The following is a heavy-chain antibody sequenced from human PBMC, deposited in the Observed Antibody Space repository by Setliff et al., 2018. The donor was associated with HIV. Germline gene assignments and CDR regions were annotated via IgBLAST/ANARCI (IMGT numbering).Heavy chain of an antibody. D-gene: IGHD3-22*01. CDR3: AREDTTGYYSLSAFDI. CDR1: GYSISSSHW. J-gene: IGHJ3*02. V-gene: IGHV4-28*03. CDR2: IYNSEMI. Sequence: PSETLSLTCAASGYSISSSHWWGWIRQPPGKGLQWIGFIYNSEMINYNPSLKSRVSMSLDTSKNQFSLKLKSVTAADTAVYYCAREDTTGYYSLSAFDIWGQGTLVTVSS.